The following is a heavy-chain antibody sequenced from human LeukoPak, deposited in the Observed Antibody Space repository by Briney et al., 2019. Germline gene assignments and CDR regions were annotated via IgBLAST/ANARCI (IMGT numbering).Heavy chain of an antibody. CDR3: ARTLKDAYLNAFGY. CDR1: GGSINSYY. V-gene: IGHV4-59*01. Sequence: SSETLSLTCTVSGGSINSYYWNWLRKPPGKTLEWIGYVSSSGSTNYSPFFKSRLTISLDTSKNQFSLNLRSVTAADTAVYYCARTLKDAYLNAFGYWGQGTLVAVSS. J-gene: IGHJ4*02. D-gene: IGHD3-16*01. CDR2: VSSSGST.